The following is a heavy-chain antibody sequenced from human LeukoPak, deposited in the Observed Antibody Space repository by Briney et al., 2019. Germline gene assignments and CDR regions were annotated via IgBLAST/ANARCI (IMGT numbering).Heavy chain of an antibody. D-gene: IGHD3-22*01. V-gene: IGHV3-9*01. J-gene: IGHJ4*02. Sequence: GGSLRLSCAASGFTFSTYSINWVRQAPGKGLEWVSGISWNSGSIGYADSVKGRFTISRDNAKNSLYLQMNSLRAEDTALYYCAKDLVGSSSGQDYWGQGTLVTVSS. CDR2: ISWNSGSI. CDR1: GFTFSTYS. CDR3: AKDLVGSSSGQDY.